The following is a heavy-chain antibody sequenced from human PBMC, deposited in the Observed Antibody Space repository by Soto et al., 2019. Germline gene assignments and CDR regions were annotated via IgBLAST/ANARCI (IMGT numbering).Heavy chain of an antibody. Sequence: SVKVSCKASGGTFSSYAISWVRQAPGQGLEWMGGIIPIFGTANYAQKFQGRVTITADESTSTAYMELSSLRSEDTAVYYCAREEMAHTLDYYYYGMDVWGQGTTVTVSS. CDR1: GGTFSSYA. V-gene: IGHV1-69*13. D-gene: IGHD3-3*01. J-gene: IGHJ6*02. CDR3: AREEMAHTLDYYYYGMDV. CDR2: IIPIFGTA.